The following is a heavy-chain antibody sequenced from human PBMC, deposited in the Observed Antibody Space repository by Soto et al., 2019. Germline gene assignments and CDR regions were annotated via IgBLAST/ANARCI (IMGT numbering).Heavy chain of an antibody. CDR2: MHYSGIA. CDR1: GGSISSGAYY. CDR3: AREGSCGGDCYEEGYYYGREV. J-gene: IGHJ6*04. V-gene: IGHV4-31*03. D-gene: IGHD2-21*02. Sequence: PSETLSLTCTVSGGSISSGAYYWSWIRQHSEKGLEWIGYMHYSGIAYYNPSLTSRVTISVDTSKNQFSLKLSSVTAADTAVYYCAREGSCGGDCYEEGYYYGREVWGKVTRVTV.